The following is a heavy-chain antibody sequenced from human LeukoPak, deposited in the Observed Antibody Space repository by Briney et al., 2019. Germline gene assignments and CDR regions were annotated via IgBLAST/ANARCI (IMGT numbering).Heavy chain of an antibody. V-gene: IGHV3-74*01. CDR1: RFSVSDYW. CDR3: ARETREAGSGDHQTDSFDA. Sequence: PGGSLRLRCAASRFSVSDYWMHWVRQAPGKGLVWVSRINSDGRRPSYADSVKGRFTISRDNAKNTLYLQMNSLRVEDTALYYCARETREAGSGDHQTDSFDAWGQGTMVSVSS. J-gene: IGHJ3*01. CDR2: INSDGRRP. D-gene: IGHD1-26*01.